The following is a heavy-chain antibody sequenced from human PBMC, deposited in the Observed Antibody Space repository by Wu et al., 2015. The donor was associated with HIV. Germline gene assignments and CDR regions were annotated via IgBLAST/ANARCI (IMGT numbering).Heavy chain of an antibody. CDR1: GYTFTGYY. CDR3: ARDLSSGYYYDSSPFDY. CDR2: INPSSGDT. D-gene: IGHD3-22*01. J-gene: IGHJ4*02. Sequence: QVQLVRSGAEVKKPGASVRVSCKTSGYTFTGYYIHWVRQAPGQGLEWMGWINPSSGDTSYSQKLQSRVTMTRDTSISTAYMELSRLRSDDTAVYYCARDLSSGYYYDSSPFDYVGPGNAGHRLL. V-gene: IGHV1-2*02.